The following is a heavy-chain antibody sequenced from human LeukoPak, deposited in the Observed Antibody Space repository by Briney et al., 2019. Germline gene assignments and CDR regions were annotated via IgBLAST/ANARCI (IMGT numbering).Heavy chain of an antibody. Sequence: GGSLRLSCAASGFTFSSYAMSWVRQAPGKGLEWVSAISGSGGSTYYADSVKGQFTISRDNSKNTLYLQMNSLRAEDTAVYYCAKDRQQLGDYYYYYMDVWGKGTTVTVSS. CDR1: GFTFSSYA. V-gene: IGHV3-23*01. D-gene: IGHD6-13*01. CDR2: ISGSGGST. J-gene: IGHJ6*03. CDR3: AKDRQQLGDYYYYYMDV.